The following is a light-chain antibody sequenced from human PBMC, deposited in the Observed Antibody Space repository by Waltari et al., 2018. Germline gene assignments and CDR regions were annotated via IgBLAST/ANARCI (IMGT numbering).Light chain of an antibody. V-gene: IGKV3-11*01. CDR3: QHHNNWPRT. CDR2: DAS. CDR1: QSVSRD. Sequence: EIVLTQSPATLSLSPGERATLSCRASQSVSRDLAWYQQKPGQAHRLLISDASNRATGIPARFSSSGSGTDFTLIISSLEPEDFAVYYCQHHNNWPRTFGQGTKVEIK. J-gene: IGKJ1*01.